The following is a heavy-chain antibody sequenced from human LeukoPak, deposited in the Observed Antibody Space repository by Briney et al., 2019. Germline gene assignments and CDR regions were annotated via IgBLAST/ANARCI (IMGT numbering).Heavy chain of an antibody. J-gene: IGHJ4*02. D-gene: IGHD6-19*01. CDR2: ILTKGGTK. Sequence: GSLLLSCVAAGGIFANYAMNWVRQAPGEGRVYVLSILTKGGTKKYASPVKGKFTIARDNSKNTLYLQMGSLRGDNTAVYYCARDFDSGWTFDYWGLGTLVTVSS. CDR1: GGIFANYA. V-gene: IGHV3-64*01. CDR3: ARDFDSGWTFDY.